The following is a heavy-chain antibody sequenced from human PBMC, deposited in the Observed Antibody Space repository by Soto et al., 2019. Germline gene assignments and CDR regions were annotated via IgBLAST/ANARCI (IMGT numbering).Heavy chain of an antibody. CDR1: GGSISSYY. V-gene: IGHV4-59*01. J-gene: IGHJ4*02. Sequence: SETLSLTCTVSGGSISSYYWSWIRQPPGKGLEWIGYIYYSGSTNYNPSLKSRVTISVDTSKNQFSLKLSSVTAADTAVYYCARLRLGELSVDYWGQGTLVTVSS. CDR3: ARLRLGELSVDY. D-gene: IGHD3-10*01. CDR2: IYYSGST.